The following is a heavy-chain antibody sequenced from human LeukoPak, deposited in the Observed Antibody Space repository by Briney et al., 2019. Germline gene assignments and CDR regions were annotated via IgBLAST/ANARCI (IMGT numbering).Heavy chain of an antibody. CDR2: ISSSSSYI. CDR3: ARTWILGAFDI. J-gene: IGHJ3*02. CDR1: GFTFSSYS. V-gene: IGHV3-21*01. Sequence: GGSLRLSCAASGFTFSSYSMNWVRQAPGKGLEWVSSISSSSSYIYYADSVKGRFTISRDNAKNSLYLQINSLSGEDTGVYYCARTWILGAFDIWGQATMVTVSS. D-gene: IGHD5-18*01.